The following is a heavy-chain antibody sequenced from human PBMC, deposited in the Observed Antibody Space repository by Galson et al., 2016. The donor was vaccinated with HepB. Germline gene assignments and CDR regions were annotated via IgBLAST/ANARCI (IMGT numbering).Heavy chain of an antibody. CDR1: RDSVSSNSAV. CDR2: TFYKSKWYN. J-gene: IGHJ4*02. Sequence: CAISRDSVSSNSAVWNWIRQSPSRGLEWLGRTFYKSKWYNDYAVSVKSRITVNADTSKNQFSLHLNSVTPDDTAVYYCTRGFEYSSGWYYFDHWGQGTLVTVSS. V-gene: IGHV6-1*01. CDR3: TRGFEYSSGWYYFDH. D-gene: IGHD6-19*01.